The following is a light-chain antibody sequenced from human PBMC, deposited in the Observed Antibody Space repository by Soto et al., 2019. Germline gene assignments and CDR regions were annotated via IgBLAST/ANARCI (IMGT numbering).Light chain of an antibody. CDR2: AAS. CDR3: QQLESYPTT. CDR1: QSISSY. V-gene: IGKV1-39*01. J-gene: IGKJ4*01. Sequence: QMTHAPSPLHGSVADRVTITCWASQSISSYLNWYQQKPGKAPKLLIYAASSLQSGVPSRFSGSGSGTDFTLTISSLQPEDFATYYCQQLESYPTTFGGGTKVDIK.